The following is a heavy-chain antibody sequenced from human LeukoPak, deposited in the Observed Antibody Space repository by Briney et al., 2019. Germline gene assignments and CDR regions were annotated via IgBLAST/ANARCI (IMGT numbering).Heavy chain of an antibody. V-gene: IGHV1-2*06. Sequence: ASVKVSCKASGYTFTGYYLHWVRQAPGQGLEWMGRINPNSGGTNYAQKFQGRVTMTRDTSISTAYMELSRLRSEDTAVYYCARGRLKWPRTIYYYYGMDVWGQGTTVTVSS. CDR2: INPNSGGT. CDR1: GYTFTGYY. CDR3: ARGRLKWPRTIYYYYGMDV. J-gene: IGHJ6*02. D-gene: IGHD5-12*01.